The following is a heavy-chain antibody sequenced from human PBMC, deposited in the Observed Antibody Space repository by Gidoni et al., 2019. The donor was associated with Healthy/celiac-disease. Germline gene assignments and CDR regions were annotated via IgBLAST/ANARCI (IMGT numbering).Heavy chain of an antibody. CDR3: TRKSSPTGAYYFDY. CDR2: IRSKAYGGTT. V-gene: IGHV3-49*03. J-gene: IGHJ4*02. D-gene: IGHD7-27*01. Sequence: EVQLVESGGGLVQPGRSLRLSCTASGFTFGDYAMSWFRQAPGKGLEWVGFIRSKAYGGTTEYAASVKGRFTISRDDSKSIAYLQMNSLKTEDTAVYYCTRKSSPTGAYYFDYWGQGTLVTVSS. CDR1: GFTFGDYA.